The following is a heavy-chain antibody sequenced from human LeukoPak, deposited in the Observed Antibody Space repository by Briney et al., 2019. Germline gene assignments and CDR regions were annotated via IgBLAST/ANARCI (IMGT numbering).Heavy chain of an antibody. CDR3: ARGELELLAGDY. CDR1: GFTFSSYA. Sequence: GGSLRLSCAASGFTFSSYAMHWVRQAPGKGLEWVAVISYDGSNKYYADSVKGRFTISRDNSKNTLYLQMNSLRAEDTAVYYCARGELELLAGDYWGQGTLVTVSS. CDR2: ISYDGSNK. V-gene: IGHV3-30-3*01. J-gene: IGHJ4*02. D-gene: IGHD1-7*01.